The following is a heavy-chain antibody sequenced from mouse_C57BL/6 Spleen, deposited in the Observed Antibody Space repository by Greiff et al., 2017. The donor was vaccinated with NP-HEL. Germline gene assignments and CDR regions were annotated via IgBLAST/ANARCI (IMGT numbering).Heavy chain of an antibody. J-gene: IGHJ4*01. CDR1: GFSLTRYG. V-gene: IGHV2-9*01. CDR3: DKHDGVGDYDGNYYAMDY. Sequence: QVQLKESGPGLVAPSQSLSITCTVSGFSLTRYGVDWVRQPPGKGLEWLGVIWGGGSTNYNSAPMSRLSISKENSKSQVFLKMNSLQTEDTAMYYCDKHDGVGDYDGNYYAMDYWGQGTSVTVSS. CDR2: IWGGGST. D-gene: IGHD1-1*01.